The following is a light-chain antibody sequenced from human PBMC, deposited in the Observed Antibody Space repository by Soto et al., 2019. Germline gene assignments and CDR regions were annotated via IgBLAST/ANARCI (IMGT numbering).Light chain of an antibody. CDR1: QSVTSSY. J-gene: IGKJ1*01. Sequence: ILLTQSPSTLSFSPGERATHSCRASQSVTSSYLAWYQQKPGQAPRLLIYGASSRATGIPDRFSGSGSGTDFTLTISRLEPEDFAVYFCQQYSSSPRTFGQGTKVDIK. V-gene: IGKV3-20*01. CDR3: QQYSSSPRT. CDR2: GAS.